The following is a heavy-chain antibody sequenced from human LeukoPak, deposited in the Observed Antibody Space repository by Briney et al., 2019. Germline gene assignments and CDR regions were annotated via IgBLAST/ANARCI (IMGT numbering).Heavy chain of an antibody. V-gene: IGHV1-24*01. Sequence: GASVKVSCKVSGYTLTELSMHWVRQAPGKGLEWMGGFDPEDGETIYAQKFQGRVTMTEDTSTDTAYMELSSLRSEDTAVYYCATAIYSSGQLVPVGLYYFDYWGQGTLVTVSS. J-gene: IGHJ4*02. CDR1: GYTLTELS. D-gene: IGHD6-6*01. CDR3: ATAIYSSGQLVPVGLYYFDY. CDR2: FDPEDGET.